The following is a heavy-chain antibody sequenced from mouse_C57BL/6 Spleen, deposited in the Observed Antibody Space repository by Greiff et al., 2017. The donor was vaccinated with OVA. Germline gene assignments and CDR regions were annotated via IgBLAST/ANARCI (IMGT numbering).Heavy chain of an antibody. CDR2: INPNNGGT. Sequence: EVQLQQSGPELVKPGASVKMSCKASGYTFTDYNMHWVKQSHGKSLEWIGYINPNNGGTSYNQKFKGKATLTVNKSSSTAYMELRSLTSEDSAVYYCARRGENYYGSKSSYAMDYWGQGTSVTVSS. J-gene: IGHJ4*01. D-gene: IGHD1-1*01. CDR1: GYTFTDYN. V-gene: IGHV1-22*01. CDR3: ARRGENYYGSKSSYAMDY.